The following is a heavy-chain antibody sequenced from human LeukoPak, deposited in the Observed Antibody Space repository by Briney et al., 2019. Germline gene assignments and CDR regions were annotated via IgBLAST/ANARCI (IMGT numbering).Heavy chain of an antibody. CDR3: ARVEGRCYDY. Sequence: GGSLRLSCATSGFTFNNFAMSWIRQAPGKGLEYVSGITGNGGSTSYANSVKGRFTISRDNSKNTLYLQMGSLRAEDMAVYYCARVEGRCYDYWGQGTLVTVSS. CDR2: ITGNGGST. CDR1: GFTFNNFA. D-gene: IGHD2-15*01. J-gene: IGHJ4*02. V-gene: IGHV3-64*01.